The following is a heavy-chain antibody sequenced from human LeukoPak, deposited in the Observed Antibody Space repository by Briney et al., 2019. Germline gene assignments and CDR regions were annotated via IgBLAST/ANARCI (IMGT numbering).Heavy chain of an antibody. CDR1: GGSISSYY. V-gene: IGHV4-4*07. J-gene: IGHJ6*03. CDR3: ARDSSRPLMGYYYYMDV. Sequence: SETLSLTCTVSGGSISSYYRSWIRQPAGKGLEWIGRIYTSGSTNYNPSLKSRVTISVDTSKNQFSLKLSSVTAADTAVYYCARDSSRPLMGYYYYMDVWGKGTTVTVSS. CDR2: IYTSGST.